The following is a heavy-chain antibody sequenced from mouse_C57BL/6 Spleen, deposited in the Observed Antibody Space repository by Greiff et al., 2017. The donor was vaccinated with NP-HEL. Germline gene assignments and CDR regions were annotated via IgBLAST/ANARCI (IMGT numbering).Heavy chain of an antibody. J-gene: IGHJ3*01. Sequence: QVQLQQPGAELVRPGTSVKLSCKASGYTFTSYWMHWVKQRPGQGLEWIGVIDPSDSYTNYNQKFKGKATFTVDTSSSTAYMQLSSLTSEDSAVYYCARYDYGAWFAYWGQGTLVTVSA. V-gene: IGHV1-59*01. D-gene: IGHD2-4*01. CDR2: IDPSDSYT. CDR1: GYTFTSYW. CDR3: ARYDYGAWFAY.